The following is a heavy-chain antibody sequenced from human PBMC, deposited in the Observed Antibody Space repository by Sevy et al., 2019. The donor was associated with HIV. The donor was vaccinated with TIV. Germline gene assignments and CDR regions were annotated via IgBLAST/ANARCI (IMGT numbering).Heavy chain of an antibody. CDR1: GFTFGDYA. D-gene: IGHD2-15*01. CDR3: TRDIDSCSGGSCYPTYDY. CDR2: IRSKAYGGTT. J-gene: IGHJ4*02. V-gene: IGHV3-49*04. Sequence: GGSLRLSCTASGFTFGDYAMSWVRQAPGKGLEWVGFIRSKAYGGTTEYAESVKGRFTISRDDSKSIAYLQMNSLKTEDTAVYYCTRDIDSCSGGSCYPTYDYWGQGTLVTVSS.